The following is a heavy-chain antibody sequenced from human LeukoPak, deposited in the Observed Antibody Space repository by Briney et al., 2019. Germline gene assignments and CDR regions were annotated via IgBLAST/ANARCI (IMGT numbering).Heavy chain of an antibody. CDR3: AEAAGGLVY. V-gene: IGHV3-23*01. CDR2: INDSGDST. Sequence: GGSLRLSCAASGFSFSSSAMSWVRQAPGKGLEWVSAINDSGDSTYYADSVKGRFTVSRDNSKNTLYLQMNGLRAGDTAVYYCAEAAGGLVYWGQGTLVIISS. CDR1: GFSFSSSA. J-gene: IGHJ4*02. D-gene: IGHD6-19*01.